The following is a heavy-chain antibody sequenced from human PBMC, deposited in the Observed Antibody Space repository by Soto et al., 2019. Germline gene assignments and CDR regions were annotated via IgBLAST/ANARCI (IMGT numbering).Heavy chain of an antibody. D-gene: IGHD5-12*01. Sequence: GGSLRLSCAASGFTFSSYAMSWVRQAPGKGLEWVSAISGSGGSTYYADSVKGRFTISRDNSKNTLYLQMNSLRAEDKDVYYYCVGYDYYYCGMDVWGQGTMVTVSS. J-gene: IGHJ6*02. CDR3: CVGYDYYYCGMDV. V-gene: IGHV3-23*01. CDR2: ISGSGGST. CDR1: GFTFSSYA.